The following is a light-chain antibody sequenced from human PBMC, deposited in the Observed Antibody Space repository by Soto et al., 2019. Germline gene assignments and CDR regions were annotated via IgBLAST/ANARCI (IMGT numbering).Light chain of an antibody. CDR3: QQYVSIPFT. Sequence: EIVLTQSPGTLSLSPGERGTLSCRASQSLSNNYLAWYQQKPGQAPRLLIYGASSRATGIPDRFSGSGSGTDFPLTISRLEPEDFAVYYCQQYVSIPFTFGQGTRLEIK. J-gene: IGKJ5*01. CDR2: GAS. V-gene: IGKV3-20*01. CDR1: QSLSNNY.